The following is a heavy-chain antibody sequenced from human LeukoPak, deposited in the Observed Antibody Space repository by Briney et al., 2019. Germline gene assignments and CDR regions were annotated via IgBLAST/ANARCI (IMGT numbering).Heavy chain of an antibody. V-gene: IGHV4-34*01. CDR3: ARGSGSSGWYYFDY. CDR2: INHSGST. CDR1: GGSFSGYY. J-gene: IGHJ4*02. D-gene: IGHD6-19*01. Sequence: SETLSLTCAVYGGSFSGYYWSWIRQPPGKGLEWIGEINHSGSTNYNPSLKSRVTISVDTSKNQFSLKLSSVTAADTAVYYCARGSGSSGWYYFDYWGQGTLVTVSS.